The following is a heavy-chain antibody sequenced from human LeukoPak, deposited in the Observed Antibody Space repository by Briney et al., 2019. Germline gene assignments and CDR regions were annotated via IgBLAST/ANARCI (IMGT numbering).Heavy chain of an antibody. V-gene: IGHV1-2*02. D-gene: IGHD3-3*01. CDR1: GYTFTGYY. CDR2: INPNSGGT. CDR3: ARDLEIFGVVTYYFDY. J-gene: IGHJ4*02. Sequence: ASVKVSCKASGYTFTGYYIHWVRQAPGQGLEWMGWINPNSGGTNYAQKFQGRVTMTRDTSISTAYMELSRLRSDDTAVYYCARDLEIFGVVTYYFDYWGQGTLVTVSS.